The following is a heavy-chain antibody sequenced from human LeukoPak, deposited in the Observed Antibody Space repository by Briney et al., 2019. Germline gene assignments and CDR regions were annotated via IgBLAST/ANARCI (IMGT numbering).Heavy chain of an antibody. Sequence: SETLSLTCAVYGGSFSGYYWSWIRQPPGKGLEWIGEINHGGSTNYNPSLKSRVTISVDTSKHQFSLKLSSVTAADTAVYYCARAPNAFDIWGQGTMVTVSS. J-gene: IGHJ3*02. V-gene: IGHV4-34*01. CDR3: ARAPNAFDI. CDR1: GGSFSGYY. CDR2: INHGGST.